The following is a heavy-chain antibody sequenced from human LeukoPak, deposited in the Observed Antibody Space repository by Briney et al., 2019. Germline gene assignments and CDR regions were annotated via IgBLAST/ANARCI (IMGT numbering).Heavy chain of an antibody. V-gene: IGHV1-18*04. CDR1: VYTLTISG. CDR3: ARVKPTVTTSVGAFDI. Sequence: ASLRGSCKASVYTLTISGISWVRHAPGQGLAWSGWVTAYNGNTNSAQKLPGRVTTTTDTSTSTAYMELRSLGSDDTAVYYCARVKPTVTTSVGAFDIWGQGTMVTVSS. J-gene: IGHJ3*02. D-gene: IGHD4-17*01. CDR2: VTAYNGNT.